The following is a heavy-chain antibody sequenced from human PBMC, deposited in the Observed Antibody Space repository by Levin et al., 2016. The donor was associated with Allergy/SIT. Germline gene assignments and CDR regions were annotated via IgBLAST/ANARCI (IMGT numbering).Heavy chain of an antibody. CDR3: ARGPLTIFGVVRTPGFDP. D-gene: IGHD3-3*01. J-gene: IGHJ5*02. V-gene: IGHV4-34*01. Sequence: WIRQPPGKGLEWIGEINHSGSTNYNPSLKSRVTISVDTSKNQFSLKLSSVTAADTAVYYCARGPLTIFGVVRTPGFDPWGQGTLVTVSS. CDR2: INHSGST.